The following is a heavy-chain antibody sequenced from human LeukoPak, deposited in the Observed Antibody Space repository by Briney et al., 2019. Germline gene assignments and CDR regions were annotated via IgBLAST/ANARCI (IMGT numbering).Heavy chain of an antibody. CDR3: AKAATVTIRIYFDS. D-gene: IGHD4-17*01. V-gene: IGHV3-30*18. CDR2: ISFDGSKK. CDR1: GFRFNDYG. Sequence: GGSLRLSCVASGFRFNDYGIHWVRRAPGKGLEWVALISFDGSKKYYEDSVKGRFTISRDNSKNTVYLQMDSLTVEDTAVYYCAKAATVTIRIYFDSWGQGALVPVSS. J-gene: IGHJ4*02.